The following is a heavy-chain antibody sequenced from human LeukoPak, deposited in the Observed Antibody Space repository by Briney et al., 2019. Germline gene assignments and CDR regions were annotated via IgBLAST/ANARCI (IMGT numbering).Heavy chain of an antibody. V-gene: IGHV3-23*01. Sequence: GGSLRLSCAASGFTFICYSMSWVRQAPGKGLQCVSSISGSGDNTYYADSVKGRFPICRDNSKNTMYLQMKSMRAEATAVSYCARGYSSSWYLFGYWGQGTLVTVSS. CDR2: ISGSGDNT. CDR3: ARGYSSSWYLFGY. D-gene: IGHD6-13*01. CDR1: GFTFICYS. J-gene: IGHJ4*02.